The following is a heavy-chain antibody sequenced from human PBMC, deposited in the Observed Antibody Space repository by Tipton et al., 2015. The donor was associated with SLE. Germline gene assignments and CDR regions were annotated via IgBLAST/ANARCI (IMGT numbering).Heavy chain of an antibody. D-gene: IGHD6-13*01. Sequence: SLRLSCAAPGFTFSTYAIHWVRQAPGKGLEWVAVISYDGSNKYYADSVKGRFTISRDNSKNTLYLQMNSLRAEDTAVYYCARAGRGWRIAAAGTIYYYYMDVWGKGTTVTVSS. CDR2: ISYDGSNK. J-gene: IGHJ6*03. V-gene: IGHV3-30*04. CDR1: GFTFSTYA. CDR3: ARAGRGWRIAAAGTIYYYYMDV.